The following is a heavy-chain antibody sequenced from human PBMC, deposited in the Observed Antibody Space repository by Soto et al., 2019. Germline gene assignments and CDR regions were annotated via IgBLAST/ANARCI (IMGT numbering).Heavy chain of an antibody. Sequence: GESLKISCKGSGYSFTSYWISWVRQMPGKCLEWMGRIDPSDSYTNYSPSFQGHVTISADKSISTAYLQWSSLKASDTAMYYCASLSYDFWSGYPMDVWGQGTTVTVSS. J-gene: IGHJ6*02. D-gene: IGHD3-3*01. CDR1: GYSFTSYW. V-gene: IGHV5-10-1*01. CDR2: IDPSDSYT. CDR3: ASLSYDFWSGYPMDV.